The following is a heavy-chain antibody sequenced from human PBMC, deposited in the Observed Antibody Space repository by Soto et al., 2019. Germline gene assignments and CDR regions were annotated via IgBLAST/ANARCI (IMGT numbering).Heavy chain of an antibody. Sequence: ASVKVSCKTSGYTFTGYYLHWVRQAPGQGLEWMGWINPKSGGSKFAQRFQGRVTMTRDTSISTAHTELSRLRSDDTAVYYCARAGTSRDAFHIWGQGTMLTVSS. CDR3: ARAGTSRDAFHI. CDR2: INPKSGGS. V-gene: IGHV1-2*02. J-gene: IGHJ3*02. CDR1: GYTFTGYY. D-gene: IGHD6-13*01.